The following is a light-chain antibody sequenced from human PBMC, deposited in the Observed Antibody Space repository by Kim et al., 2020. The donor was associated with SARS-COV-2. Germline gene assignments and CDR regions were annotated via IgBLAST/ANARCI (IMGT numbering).Light chain of an antibody. CDR2: EVN. CDR1: NRDIGGYKY. V-gene: IGLV2-8*01. J-gene: IGLJ3*02. CDR3: SSFAGRNTFGV. Sequence: VTIAWKGTNRDIGGYKYVSGYQQHPGKAPRRMIFEVNKRPSGVPDRFSGSKSGNTASLTVSGLQAEDEADYYCSSFAGRNTFGVFGGGTQLTVL.